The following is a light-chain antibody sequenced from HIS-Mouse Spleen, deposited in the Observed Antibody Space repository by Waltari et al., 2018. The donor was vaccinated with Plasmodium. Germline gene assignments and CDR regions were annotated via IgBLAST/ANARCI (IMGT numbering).Light chain of an antibody. CDR2: AAS. CDR3: QQSYSTPWT. J-gene: IGKJ1*01. Sequence: DIQMTQPPSSLSASVGDRVTTTCRASQSISSYLNWYQQKPGKAPKLLIYAASSLQSGVPSRFSGSGSGTDFTLTISSLQPEDFATYYCQQSYSTPWTFGQGTKVEIK. CDR1: QSISSY. V-gene: IGKV1-39*01.